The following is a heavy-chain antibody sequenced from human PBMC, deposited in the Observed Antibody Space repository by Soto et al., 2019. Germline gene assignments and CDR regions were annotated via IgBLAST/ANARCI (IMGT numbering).Heavy chain of an antibody. Sequence: PSETLSLTCAFYGGSFSAYYWSCIRHPPGKWLEWIGEIHHSGSTNYNPSLKSRVTISLDASKNQFSLKLGSVTAADTAVYYCARGRIYREGVFGLAIERGGWFEPWGQGTPVNVSS. J-gene: IGHJ5*02. CDR3: ARGRIYREGVFGLAIERGGWFEP. CDR2: IHHSGST. D-gene: IGHD3-16*02. CDR1: GGSFSAYY. V-gene: IGHV4-34*01.